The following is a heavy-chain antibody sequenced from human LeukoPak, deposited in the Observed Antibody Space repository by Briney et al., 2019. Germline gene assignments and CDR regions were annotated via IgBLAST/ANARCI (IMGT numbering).Heavy chain of an antibody. J-gene: IGHJ1*01. CDR1: GFTFSSHS. D-gene: IGHD3-22*01. V-gene: IGHV3-48*04. CDR3: ARGSSITKISEYFQH. Sequence: GGSLRLSCAASGFTFSSHSMNWVRQAPGKGLEWVSYISSSSSTIYYADSVKGRFTISRDNAKNSLYLQMNSLRAEDTAVYYCARGSSITKISEYFQHWGQGTLVTVSS. CDR2: ISSSSSTI.